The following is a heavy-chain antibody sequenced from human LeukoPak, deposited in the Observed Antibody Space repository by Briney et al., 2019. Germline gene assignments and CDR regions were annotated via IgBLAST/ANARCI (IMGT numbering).Heavy chain of an antibody. CDR2: IYHSGST. CDR3: ARDCPWFDP. V-gene: IGHV4-38-2*02. CDR1: HYSITSGYY. J-gene: IGHJ5*02. Sequence: SETLSLTCSVSHYSITSGYYWGWIRQHPGKGLEWIGNIYHSGSTFYNPSLKSRVTISVDTSKNQFSLKLSSVTAADTAVYYCARDCPWFDPWGQGTLVTVSS.